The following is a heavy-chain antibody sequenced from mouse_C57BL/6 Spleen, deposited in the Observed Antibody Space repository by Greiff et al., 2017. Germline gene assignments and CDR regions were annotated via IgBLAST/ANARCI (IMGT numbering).Heavy chain of an antibody. CDR1: GFSLTSYG. V-gene: IGHV2-4*01. Sequence: VQRVESGPGLVQPSQSLSITCTVSGFSLTSYGVHWVRQPPGKGLEWLGVIWSGGSTDYNAAFISRLSISKDNSKSQVFFKMNSLQADDTAIYYCAKGGRYFDVWGTGTTVTVSS. D-gene: IGHD3-3*01. J-gene: IGHJ1*03. CDR2: IWSGGST. CDR3: AKGGRYFDV.